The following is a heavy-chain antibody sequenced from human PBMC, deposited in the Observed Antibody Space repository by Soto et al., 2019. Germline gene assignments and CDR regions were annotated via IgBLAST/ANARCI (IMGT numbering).Heavy chain of an antibody. Sequence: EVQLLESGGGLVQPGGSLRLSCEASGFTFSSYAMSWVRQAPGKGLEWVSGTSGTGGSTYYADSVKGRLTISRDNSKKTLYLQMNSLRAEDTALYYCARGEGFYDSTGYSSPHAMDVWGQGTTVTVSS. D-gene: IGHD3-22*01. J-gene: IGHJ6*02. CDR3: ARGEGFYDSTGYSSPHAMDV. CDR1: GFTFSSYA. V-gene: IGHV3-23*01. CDR2: TSGTGGST.